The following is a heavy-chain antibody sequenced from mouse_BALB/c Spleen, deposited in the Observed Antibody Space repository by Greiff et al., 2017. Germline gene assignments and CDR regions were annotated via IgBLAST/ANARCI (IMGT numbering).Heavy chain of an antibody. CDR3: ARGDFGSPWFAY. D-gene: IGHD1-1*01. CDR2: ISSGGST. Sequence: EVQRVESGGGLVQPGGSLKLSCAASGFTFSSYAMSWVRQTPEKRLEWVASISSGGSTYYPDSVKGRFTISRDNARNILYLQMSSLRSEDTAMYYCARGDFGSPWFAYWGQGTLVTVSA. V-gene: IGHV5-6-5*01. CDR1: GFTFSSYA. J-gene: IGHJ3*01.